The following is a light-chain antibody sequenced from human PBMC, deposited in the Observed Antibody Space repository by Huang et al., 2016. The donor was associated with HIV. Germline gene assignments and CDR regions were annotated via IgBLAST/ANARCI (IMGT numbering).Light chain of an antibody. CDR3: QQYNNWPIT. Sequence: EIVMTQSPATLSVSPGERATLSCRASQSVSSNVAWYQQKPGQAPRLLIYGASTGATGIPARFSGSVSGTEFTLTISSLQSEDFAVYYCQQYNNWPITFGQGTRLEIK. CDR2: GAS. CDR1: QSVSSN. J-gene: IGKJ5*01. V-gene: IGKV3-15*01.